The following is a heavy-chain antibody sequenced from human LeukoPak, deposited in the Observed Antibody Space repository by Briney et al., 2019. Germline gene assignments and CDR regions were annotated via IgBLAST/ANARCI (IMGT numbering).Heavy chain of an antibody. CDR3: ASSGYSSGWYVITHFDY. Sequence: PSETLSLTCTVSGGSISSYYWSWIRQPPGKGLEWIGYIYYSGSTNYNPSLKSRVTISVDTSKNQFSLKLSSVTAADTAVYYCASSGYSSGWYVITHFDYWGQGTLVTVSS. D-gene: IGHD6-19*01. CDR1: GGSISSYY. CDR2: IYYSGST. J-gene: IGHJ4*02. V-gene: IGHV4-59*08.